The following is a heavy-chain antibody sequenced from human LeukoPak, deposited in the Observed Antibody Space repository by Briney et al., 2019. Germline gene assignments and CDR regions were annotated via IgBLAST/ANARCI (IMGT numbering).Heavy chain of an antibody. CDR1: GFTFGDYA. CDR2: IRSKAYGGTT. D-gene: IGHD2-15*01. CDR3: TFVVVVAATPGAYAASQFSDY. Sequence: SLRLSCTASGFTFGDYAMSWVRQAPGKGLEWVGFIRSKAYGGTTEYAASVKGRFTISRDDSKSIAYLQMNSLKTEDTAVYYCTFVVVVAATPGAYAASQFSDYWGQGTLVTVSS. V-gene: IGHV3-49*04. J-gene: IGHJ4*02.